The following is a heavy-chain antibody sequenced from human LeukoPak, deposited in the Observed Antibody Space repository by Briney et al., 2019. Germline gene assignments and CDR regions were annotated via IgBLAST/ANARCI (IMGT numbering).Heavy chain of an antibody. CDR3: AREGYSYGVGAYYYYYYYYMDV. J-gene: IGHJ6*03. V-gene: IGHV3-21*01. CDR1: GFTFSSYS. Sequence: PGGSLRLSCAASGFTFSSYSMNWVRQAPGKGLEWVSSISSSSSYIYYADSVKGRFTISRDNAKNSLYLQMNSLRAEDTAVYYCAREGYSYGVGAYYYYYYYYMDVWGKGTTVTVSS. CDR2: ISSSSSYI. D-gene: IGHD5-18*01.